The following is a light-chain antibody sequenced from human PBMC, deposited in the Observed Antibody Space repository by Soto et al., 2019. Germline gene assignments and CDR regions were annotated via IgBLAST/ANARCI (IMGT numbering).Light chain of an antibody. V-gene: IGKV2-28*01. CDR2: LGS. J-gene: IGKJ2*03. CDR3: MQDQQTPPYR. Sequence: DVVMTQSPLSLSVTPGESASISCRSSQSLLQRNGYNYEDWFMQKTGQPPQLLIYLGSLRAVGGPDRCSGSGSGTDFTLKISRMEADDVGVYYCMQDQQTPPYRFGQGTKVEIK. CDR1: QSLLQRNGYNY.